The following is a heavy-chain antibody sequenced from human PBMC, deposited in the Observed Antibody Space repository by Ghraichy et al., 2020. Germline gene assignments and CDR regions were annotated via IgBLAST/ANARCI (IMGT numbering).Heavy chain of an antibody. CDR3: ARVVIVWDYYYYGMDV. CDR1: GGTFSSYA. J-gene: IGHJ6*02. CDR2: IIPILGVA. D-gene: IGHD2/OR15-2a*01. V-gene: IGHV1-69*04. Sequence: SVKVSCKASGGTFSSYAISWVRQAPGQGLEWMGRIIPILGVANYAQKFQGRVTITADKSTSTAYMELSSLRSEDTAVYYCARVVIVWDYYYYGMDVWGQGTTVTVSS.